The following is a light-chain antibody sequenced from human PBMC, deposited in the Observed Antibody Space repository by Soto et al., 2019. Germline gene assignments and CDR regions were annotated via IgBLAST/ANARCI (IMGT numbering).Light chain of an antibody. V-gene: IGKV3D-15*01. CDR3: QQYNTWPFT. Sequence: EIVLTQSPATLSVSPGESATLSCRASQNVNIDLVWYQQKPGQAPKVLMFSASARETGIPARFSGGGSETEFTLTISSLQPGDSAVYYCQQYNTWPFTFGPGTKVDIK. CDR2: SAS. CDR1: QNVNID. J-gene: IGKJ3*01.